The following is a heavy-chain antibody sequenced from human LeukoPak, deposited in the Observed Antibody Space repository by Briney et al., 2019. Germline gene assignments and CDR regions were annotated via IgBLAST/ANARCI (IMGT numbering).Heavy chain of an antibody. J-gene: IGHJ4*02. D-gene: IGHD3-22*01. V-gene: IGHV3-15*01. CDR1: GFTFSNAW. Sequence: TGGSLRLSCAASGFTFSNAWMSWVRQAPGKGLEWVGRIKSKTDGGTTDYAAPVKGRFTISRDDSKITLYLQMNSLKTEDTAVYYCTTGRITMIVVDYYFDYWGQGTLVTVSS. CDR3: TTGRITMIVVDYYFDY. CDR2: IKSKTDGGTT.